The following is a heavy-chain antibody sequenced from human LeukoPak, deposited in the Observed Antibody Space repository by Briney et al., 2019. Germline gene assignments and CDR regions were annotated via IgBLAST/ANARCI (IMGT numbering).Heavy chain of an antibody. CDR1: GFNFRGSG. CDR3: AKGSGYEHNYYYYYMDV. J-gene: IGHJ6*03. CDR2: IRYDGSHK. Sequence: GGSLRLSCAAAGFNFRGSGMHWVRQAPGKGLEWVAFIRYDGSHKYYADSVRGRLTISRDNSQNTLYLQMNSLRAEDTAVYYCAKGSGYEHNYYYYYMDVWGKGTTVTISS. D-gene: IGHD5-12*01. V-gene: IGHV3-30*02.